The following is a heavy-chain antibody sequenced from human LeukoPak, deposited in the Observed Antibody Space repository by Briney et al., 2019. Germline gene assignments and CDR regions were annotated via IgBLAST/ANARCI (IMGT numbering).Heavy chain of an antibody. CDR1: GYTFTGYY. V-gene: IGHV1-2*02. CDR3: ARDRQWLVGRCYFDY. J-gene: IGHJ4*02. CDR2: INPNSGGT. D-gene: IGHD6-19*01. Sequence: SVKVSCKASGYTFTGYYMHWVRQAPGQGLEWMGWINPNSGGTNYAQKFQGRVTMTRDTSISTAYMELSRLRSDDAAVYYCARDRQWLVGRCYFDYWGQGTLVTVSS.